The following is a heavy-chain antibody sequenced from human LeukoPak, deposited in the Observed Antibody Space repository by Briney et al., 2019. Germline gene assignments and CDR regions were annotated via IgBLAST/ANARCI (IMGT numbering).Heavy chain of an antibody. Sequence: ASVKVSCKASGGTFSSYAISWVRQAPGQGLEWMGWISAYNGNTDYAQKLQGRVTMTTDTSTSTAYMELRSLRSDDTAVYYCARGVGSITTYYFDYWGQGTLVTVSS. CDR3: ARGVGSITTYYFDY. CDR1: GGTFSSYA. D-gene: IGHD3-10*01. J-gene: IGHJ4*02. CDR2: ISAYNGNT. V-gene: IGHV1-18*01.